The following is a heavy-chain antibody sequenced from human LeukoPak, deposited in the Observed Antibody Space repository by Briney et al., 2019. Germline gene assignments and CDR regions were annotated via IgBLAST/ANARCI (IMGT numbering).Heavy chain of an antibody. V-gene: IGHV1-18*01. Sequence: ASVKVSCKASGYTFTSYGISWVRQAPGQGLEWMGWISAYNGNTNYAQKLQGRVTMTTDTSTSTAYMELRSLRSDDTAVYYCARDPQTSAAGTAEWFDPWGQGTLVTVSS. D-gene: IGHD6-13*01. J-gene: IGHJ5*02. CDR3: ARDPQTSAAGTAEWFDP. CDR1: GYTFTSYG. CDR2: ISAYNGNT.